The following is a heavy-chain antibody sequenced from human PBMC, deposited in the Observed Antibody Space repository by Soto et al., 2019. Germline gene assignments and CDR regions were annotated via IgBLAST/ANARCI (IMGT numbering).Heavy chain of an antibody. V-gene: IGHV3-23*01. CDR2: ISVNGATT. CDR3: AKGGSSWSYLDN. D-gene: IGHD6-13*01. CDR1: GFSVANYA. Sequence: PGGSLRLSCAASGFSVANYAMSWVRQAPGKGLEWVSSISVNGATTYYADSVKGRFTISRDNSKNTLSVQMNSLRADDTAVYYCAKGGSSWSYLDNWGQGTLVTVSS. J-gene: IGHJ4*02.